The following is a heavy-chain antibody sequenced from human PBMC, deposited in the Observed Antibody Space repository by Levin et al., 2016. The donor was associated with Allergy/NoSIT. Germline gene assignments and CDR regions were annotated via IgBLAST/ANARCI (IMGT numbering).Heavy chain of an antibody. CDR3: ARNGGELAVAGTVGWFDP. D-gene: IGHD6-19*01. V-gene: IGHV1-18*01. Sequence: ASVKVSCKASGYTFTSYGISWVRQAPGQGLEWMGWISAYNGNTNYAQKLQGRVTMTTDTSTSTAYMELRSLRSDDTAVYYCARNGGELAVAGTVGWFDPWGQGTLVTVSS. CDR2: ISAYNGNT. CDR1: GYTFTSYG. J-gene: IGHJ5*02.